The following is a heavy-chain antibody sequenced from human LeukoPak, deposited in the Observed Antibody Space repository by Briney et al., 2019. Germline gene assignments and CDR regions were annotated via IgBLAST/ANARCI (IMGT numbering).Heavy chain of an antibody. J-gene: IGHJ4*02. V-gene: IGHV3-15*01. D-gene: IGHD3-22*01. Sequence: GGSLRLSCAASGFTFSSAWMSWVRQAPGKRLEWVGRIKSKTDDETTDYTAPVKGRFTISRDDSKNTLYLQMNSLKTEDTAVYYCTTARSGYFYWGQGTLVTVSS. CDR2: IKSKTDDETT. CDR3: TTARSGYFY. CDR1: GFTFSSAW.